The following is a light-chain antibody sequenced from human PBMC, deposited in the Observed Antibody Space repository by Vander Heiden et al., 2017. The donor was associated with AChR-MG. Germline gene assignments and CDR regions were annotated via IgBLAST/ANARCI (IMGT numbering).Light chain of an antibody. CDR3: SSYTSGSNLDEV. J-gene: IGLJ2*01. Sequence: QSALTQPASVSGSPGQSITISCTGITSDVGTHSSVYWYHQHPVNAPNVMIYDVSNRPAGVSSPFSGSKSGPTASLTISGLQADDEADYYCSSYTSGSNLDEVFGGGTKLTVL. V-gene: IGLV2-14*03. CDR2: DVS. CDR1: TSDVGTHSS.